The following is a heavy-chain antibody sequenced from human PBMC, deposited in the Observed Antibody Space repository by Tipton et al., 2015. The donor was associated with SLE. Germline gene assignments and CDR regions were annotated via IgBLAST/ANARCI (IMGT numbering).Heavy chain of an antibody. CDR1: GFTFNNYP. V-gene: IGHV3-23*03. J-gene: IGHJ4*02. Sequence: GSLRLSCAASGFTFNNYPMTWVRQAPGKGLEWVSVIYSGGSTYYADSVKGRFTISRDNSKNTLYLQMNSLRPEDTAVYYCAKDDSGNYYSDYWGQGTLVTVSS. CDR3: AKDDSGNYYSDY. CDR2: IYSGGST. D-gene: IGHD1-26*01.